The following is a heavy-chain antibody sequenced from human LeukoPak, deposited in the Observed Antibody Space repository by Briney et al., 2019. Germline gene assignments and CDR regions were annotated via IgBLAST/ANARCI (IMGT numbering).Heavy chain of an antibody. CDR3: ALEVARGAYYFDY. J-gene: IGHJ4*02. D-gene: IGHD5-24*01. CDR1: GYTFTCYY. V-gene: IGHV1-2*02. CDR2: INPNSGGT. Sequence: ASVKVSCKASGYTFTCYYMHWVRQAPGQGLEWMGWINPNSGGTNYAQKFQGRVTMTRDTSIGTAYMELSRLRSDDTAVYYCALEVARGAYYFDYWGQGTLGTVSA.